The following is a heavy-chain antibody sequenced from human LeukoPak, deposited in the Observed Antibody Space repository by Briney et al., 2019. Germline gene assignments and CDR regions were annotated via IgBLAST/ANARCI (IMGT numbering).Heavy chain of an antibody. CDR2: LYSGGAT. J-gene: IGHJ4*02. CDR3: TKLKGWYGEGFFDY. D-gene: IGHD6-19*01. CDR1: GFTVSRNY. V-gene: IGHV3-53*01. Sequence: PGGALRLSCAASGFTVSRNYMRWVRQPAGEGLGWGSVLYSGGATFYADSVKGRFTISRDTSKNTLYLQMNDLRADDTAVYYCTKLKGWYGEGFFDYWGQGTLVTVSS.